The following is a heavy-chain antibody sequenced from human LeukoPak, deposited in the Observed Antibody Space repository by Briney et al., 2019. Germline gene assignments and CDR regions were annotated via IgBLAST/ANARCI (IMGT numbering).Heavy chain of an antibody. CDR1: GGTFSSYA. CDR2: IIPILSIA. J-gene: IGHJ3*02. D-gene: IGHD5-24*01. V-gene: IGHV1-69*04. Sequence: EASVKVSCKASGGTFSSYAISWVRQAPGQGLEWMGRIIPILSIANYAQKFQGRVTITADKSTSTAYMELSSLRSEDTAVYYCARADVEMATLSAFDIWGQGTMVTVSS. CDR3: ARADVEMATLSAFDI.